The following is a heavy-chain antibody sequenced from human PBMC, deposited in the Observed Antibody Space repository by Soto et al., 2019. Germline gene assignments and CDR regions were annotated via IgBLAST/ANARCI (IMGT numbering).Heavy chain of an antibody. Sequence: XSVKVACDASGYTLTSYAMGWVRRAPGQRLEWMGWINAGNGNTKYSQKFQGRVTITRDTSASTAYMELSSLRSEDTAVYYCARDRYCSGGSCTPSYFDYWGQGTLVTVSS. CDR1: GYTLTSYA. CDR2: INAGNGNT. J-gene: IGHJ4*02. V-gene: IGHV1-3*01. D-gene: IGHD2-15*01. CDR3: ARDRYCSGGSCTPSYFDY.